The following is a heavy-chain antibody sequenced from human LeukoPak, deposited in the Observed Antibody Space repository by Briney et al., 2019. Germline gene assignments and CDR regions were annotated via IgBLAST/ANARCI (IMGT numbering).Heavy chain of an antibody. Sequence: GESLKISCKGSGYSFTSYWIGWVRQMPGKGLEWMGIIYPGDSDTRYSPSFQGQVTIPADKSISTAYLQWSSLKASDTAMYYCARRSYSSGWFLGAFDIWGQGTMVTVSS. V-gene: IGHV5-51*01. CDR3: ARRSYSSGWFLGAFDI. D-gene: IGHD6-19*01. CDR1: GYSFTSYW. J-gene: IGHJ3*02. CDR2: IYPGDSDT.